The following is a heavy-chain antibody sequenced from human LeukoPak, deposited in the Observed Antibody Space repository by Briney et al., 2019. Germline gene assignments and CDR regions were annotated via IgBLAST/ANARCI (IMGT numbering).Heavy chain of an antibody. CDR1: GGTFSSYA. CDR3: ASPGELLPDSYYFDY. J-gene: IGHJ4*02. Sequence: SVKVSCKASGGTFSSYAISWVRQAPGQGLEWMGGIIPIFGTANYAQKFQGRVTITTDESTSTAYMELSSLRSVDTAVYYCASPGELLPDSYYFDYWGQGTLVTVSS. CDR2: IIPIFGTA. D-gene: IGHD3-10*01. V-gene: IGHV1-69*05.